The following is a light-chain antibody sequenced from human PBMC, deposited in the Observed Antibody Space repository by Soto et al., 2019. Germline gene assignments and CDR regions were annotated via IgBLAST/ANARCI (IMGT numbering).Light chain of an antibody. CDR2: GAS. CDR1: QSVTSNY. Sequence: EVALTQSPGTLSLSPGDTATLSCGASQSVTSNYLAWYQQKAGQPPRLLIYGASTRASGIPDRFSGSGSGTDFTLTIDRLEPEVFAVYYCQQYGTSPRTFGRGTKVEIK. J-gene: IGKJ1*01. V-gene: IGKV3-20*01. CDR3: QQYGTSPRT.